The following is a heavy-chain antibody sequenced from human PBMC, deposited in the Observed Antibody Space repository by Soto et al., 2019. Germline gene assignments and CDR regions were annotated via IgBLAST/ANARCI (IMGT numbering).Heavy chain of an antibody. V-gene: IGHV1-46*01. Sequence: ASVKVSCKASGYSFSDHYVHWVRQAPGEGLEWMGVINPSGGSTNYAQKFQGRVTITRDTSTSTVYMELSRLRSGDTAVYYCARGYSSSPRGYYYYGMDVWGQGTTVTVS. J-gene: IGHJ6*02. CDR1: GYSFSDHY. D-gene: IGHD6-6*01. CDR2: INPSGGST. CDR3: ARGYSSSPRGYYYYGMDV.